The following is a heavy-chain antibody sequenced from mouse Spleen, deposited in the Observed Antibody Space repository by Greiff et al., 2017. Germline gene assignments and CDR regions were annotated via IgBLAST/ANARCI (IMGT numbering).Heavy chain of an antibody. CDR3: AKGWGLLLRYGGMDY. J-gene: IGHJ4*01. D-gene: IGHD1-1*01. CDR2: IYPGSGNT. V-gene: IGHV1-76*01. Sequence: QVQLKESGAELVRPGASVKLSCKASGYTFTDYYINWVKQRPGQGLEWIARIYPGSGNTYYNEKFKGKATLTAEKSSSTAYMQLSSLTSEDSAVYFCAKGWGLLLRYGGMDYWGQGTSVTVSS. CDR1: GYTFTDYY.